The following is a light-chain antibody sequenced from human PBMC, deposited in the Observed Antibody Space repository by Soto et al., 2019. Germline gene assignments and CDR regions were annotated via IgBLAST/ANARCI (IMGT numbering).Light chain of an antibody. J-gene: IGKJ4*01. V-gene: IGKV1-5*03. CDR3: QQYDTSPLT. Sequence: IQMTQSPATLSASVGDRVTITCRASQSISSWLAWYQQKPGKAPKLLIYKASSLEFGVPSRFSGSGSGTEFTLTIAGLQPDDFATYYCQQYDTSPLTFGGGTKVDIK. CDR1: QSISSW. CDR2: KAS.